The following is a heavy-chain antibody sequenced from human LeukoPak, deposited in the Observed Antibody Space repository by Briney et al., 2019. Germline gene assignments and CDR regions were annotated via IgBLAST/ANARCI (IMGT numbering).Heavy chain of an antibody. J-gene: IGHJ4*02. CDR2: LYRGGST. D-gene: IGHD3-22*01. V-gene: IGHV3-53*01. CDR3: VRDYFTDTDGYYEHYLDI. Sequence: PGGSLRLSCEASGFSVGDNYMTWVRQAPGKGLEWVLVLYRGGSTIYADSVRGRFTISRDRDNNTLYLQMNDLRAEDTAVYYCVRDYFTDTDGYYEHYLDIWGQGTLVTVSS. CDR1: GFSVGDNY.